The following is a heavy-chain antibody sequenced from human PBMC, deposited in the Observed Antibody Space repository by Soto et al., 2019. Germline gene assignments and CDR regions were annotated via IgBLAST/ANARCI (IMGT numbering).Heavy chain of an antibody. D-gene: IGHD6-19*01. J-gene: IGHJ4*02. V-gene: IGHV4-31*03. CDR2: IFDSGTT. CDR1: GGSISSGGYY. CDR3: ASQASGWYPDY. Sequence: QVQLQESGPGLVKPSQTLSLTCTVSGGSISSGGYYWSWLRQHPGKGLEWIGYIFDSGTTYYNPSLTSRVTRSVDPSKSQFSLRLTSVTATDTAVYYCASQASGWYPDYWGQGTLVTVSS.